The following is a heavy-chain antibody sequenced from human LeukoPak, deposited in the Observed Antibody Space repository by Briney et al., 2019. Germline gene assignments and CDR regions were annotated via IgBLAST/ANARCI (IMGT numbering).Heavy chain of an antibody. Sequence: SETLSLTCAVYGGSFSGYYWSWIRQPPGKGLEWIGEINHSGSTNYNPSLKSRVTISVDTSKNQFSLKLSSATAADTAVYYCASAYYDILTGYYSVDAFDIWGQGTMVTVSS. D-gene: IGHD3-9*01. CDR3: ASAYYDILTGYYSVDAFDI. V-gene: IGHV4-34*01. CDR2: INHSGST. CDR1: GGSFSGYY. J-gene: IGHJ3*02.